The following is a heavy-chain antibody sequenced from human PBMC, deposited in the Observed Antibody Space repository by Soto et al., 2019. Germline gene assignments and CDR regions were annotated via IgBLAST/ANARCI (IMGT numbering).Heavy chain of an antibody. CDR1: GGSVSSGSHY. D-gene: IGHD7-27*01. CDR3: VISRWGIGWFDP. V-gene: IGHV4-30-4*08. J-gene: IGHJ5*02. CDR2: IYSSGNT. Sequence: PSETLSLTCTVSGGSVSSGSHYWSWIRQPPGKGLEWIGYIYSSGNTYYNPSLKSRVTISVDTSKNQFSLKLSSVTAADTAVYYCVISRWGIGWFDPWGQGALVTVSS.